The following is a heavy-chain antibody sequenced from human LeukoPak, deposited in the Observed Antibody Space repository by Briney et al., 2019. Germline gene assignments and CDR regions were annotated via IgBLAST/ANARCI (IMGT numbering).Heavy chain of an antibody. D-gene: IGHD3-3*01. V-gene: IGHV3-30*02. J-gene: IGHJ4*02. CDR2: IRYDGSNK. CDR3: ARDYDFWSGYYSPTRGYFGY. CDR1: VFTFSGSG. Sequence: GGSLRLSCAASVFTFSGSGMHWVRQAPGKGLEWVTFIRYDGSNKYYTDSVKGRFTISRDNSKNTLYLQMDSLRAEDTAVYYCARDYDFWSGYYSPTRGYFGYWGQGTLVTVPS.